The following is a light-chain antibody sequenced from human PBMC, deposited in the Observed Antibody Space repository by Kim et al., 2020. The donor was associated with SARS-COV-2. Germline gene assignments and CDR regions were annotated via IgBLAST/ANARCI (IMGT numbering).Light chain of an antibody. Sequence: DIQMTQSPSSVSASVGDRVTITCRASLSITIWLAWYQQKPKKAPKLLIYGASSLQSGVPSRFSGSGAGTEFTLTLSSLQHEDVATHYCQQASSFPWTFGRGTKVDIK. V-gene: IGKV1-12*01. J-gene: IGKJ1*01. CDR1: LSITIW. CDR2: GAS. CDR3: QQASSFPWT.